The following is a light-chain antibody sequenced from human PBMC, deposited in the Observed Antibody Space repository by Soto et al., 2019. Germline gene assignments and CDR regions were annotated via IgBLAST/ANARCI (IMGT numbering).Light chain of an antibody. CDR3: QQYNSYSPT. V-gene: IGKV1-5*01. J-gene: IGKJ5*01. Sequence: DIQKTQSPSTLSASVGDRVTITCRASQSISSWLAWYQQKPGKAPKLLIYDASSLESGVPSRFSGSGSGTEFTLTISRLQPDDFATYYCQQYNSYSPTFGQGTRL. CDR1: QSISSW. CDR2: DAS.